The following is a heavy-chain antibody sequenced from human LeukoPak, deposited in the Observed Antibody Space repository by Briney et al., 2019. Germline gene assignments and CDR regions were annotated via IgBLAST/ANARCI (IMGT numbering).Heavy chain of an antibody. D-gene: IGHD2-8*01. CDR3: ANDLGILYSRGLDY. J-gene: IGHJ4*02. CDR1: GFTFDDYA. CDR2: ISWNSGSI. Sequence: RSGRSLRLSCAASGFTFDDYAMHWVRHAPGKGLEWVSGISWNSGSIGYADSVKGRFTISRDNAKNSLYLQMNSLRAEDMALYYCANDLGILYSRGLDYWGQGTLVTVSS. V-gene: IGHV3-9*03.